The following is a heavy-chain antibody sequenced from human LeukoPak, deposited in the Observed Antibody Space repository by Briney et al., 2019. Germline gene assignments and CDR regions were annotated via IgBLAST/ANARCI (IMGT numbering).Heavy chain of an antibody. D-gene: IGHD2-8*01. CDR2: LYSGGGT. V-gene: IGHV3-66*01. Sequence: GGSLRLSCAASGFTFDNYAMNWVRQAPGKGLEWVSGLYSGGGTYYADSVKGRFDISRDNSKNTLYLQMNSLRAEDTAVYYCARDWVQYDLPRYSDCWGQEALVTVSS. CDR3: ARDWVQYDLPRYSDC. J-gene: IGHJ4*02. CDR1: GFTFDNYA.